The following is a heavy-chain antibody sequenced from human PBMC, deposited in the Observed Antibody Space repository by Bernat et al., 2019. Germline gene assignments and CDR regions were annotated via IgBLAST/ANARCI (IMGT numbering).Heavy chain of an antibody. D-gene: IGHD4-4*01. Sequence: QVQLVQSGAEVKKPGASVKVSCKASGYTFTSYGISWVRQAPGQGLEWMGWISAYNGNTNYEQKLQGRVTMTTDTSTSTAYMELRSLRSDDTAVYYCARRLQNNYYYYYYYMDVWGKGTTVTVSS. CDR3: ARRLQNNYYYYYYYMDV. V-gene: IGHV1-18*01. CDR1: GYTFTSYG. J-gene: IGHJ6*03. CDR2: ISAYNGNT.